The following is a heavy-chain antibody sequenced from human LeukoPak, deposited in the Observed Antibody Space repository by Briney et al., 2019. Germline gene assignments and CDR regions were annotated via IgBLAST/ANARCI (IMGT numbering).Heavy chain of an antibody. V-gene: IGHV1-8*01. CDR3: ARGRRGCRSTSCTYYFDY. Sequence: ASVKVSCKASGYTFTSYDINWVRQATGQGLEWMGWMNPNSGNTGYAQKFQGRVTMTRNTSISTAYMELSSLRCEDTAVYYCARGRRGCRSTSCTYYFDYWGQGTLVTVSS. CDR1: GYTFTSYD. D-gene: IGHD2-2*01. J-gene: IGHJ4*02. CDR2: MNPNSGNT.